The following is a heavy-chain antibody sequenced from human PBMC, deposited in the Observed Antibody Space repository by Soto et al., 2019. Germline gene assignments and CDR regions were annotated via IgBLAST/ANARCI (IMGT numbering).Heavy chain of an antibody. Sequence: SETLSLTCTVSGGSISSYYWSWIRQPPGKGLEWIGYIYYSGSTNYNPSLKSRVTISVDTSKNQFSLKMSSVTAADTAVYYCARHWYDILTGYYTSWYFDYWGQGTLVTVSS. V-gene: IGHV4-59*01. CDR2: IYYSGST. D-gene: IGHD3-9*01. CDR1: GGSISSYY. J-gene: IGHJ4*02. CDR3: ARHWYDILTGYYTSWYFDY.